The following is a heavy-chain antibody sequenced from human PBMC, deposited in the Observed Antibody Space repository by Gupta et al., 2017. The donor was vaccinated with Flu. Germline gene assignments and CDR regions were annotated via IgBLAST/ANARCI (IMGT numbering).Heavy chain of an antibody. Sequence: QVQLVESGGGVVQPGRSLRHSCTASGFTFRSYAMHWVRQAPGKGLEWVAVISDDGTKKYYADSLKGRFTISRDNSKNTLSLQVNSLRAEDTAVYYCAKDYMMDFWSGYLVSWGQGTLVTVSP. J-gene: IGHJ5*02. CDR1: GFTFRSYA. CDR2: ISDDGTKK. V-gene: IGHV3-30-3*01. D-gene: IGHD3-3*01. CDR3: AKDYMMDFWSGYLVS.